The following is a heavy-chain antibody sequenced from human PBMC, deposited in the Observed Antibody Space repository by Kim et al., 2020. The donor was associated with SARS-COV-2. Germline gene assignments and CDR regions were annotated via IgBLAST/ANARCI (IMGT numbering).Heavy chain of an antibody. CDR2: IYHSGST. Sequence: SETLSLTCAVSGGSISSSNWWSWVRQPPGKGLEWIGEIYHSGSTNYNPSLKSRVTISVDKSKNQFSLKLSSVTAADTAVYYCARVSRGGFGVLYPVWFDPWGQGTLVTVSS. CDR3: ARVSRGGFGVLYPVWFDP. V-gene: IGHV4-4*02. CDR1: GGSISSSNW. D-gene: IGHD3-10*01. J-gene: IGHJ5*02.